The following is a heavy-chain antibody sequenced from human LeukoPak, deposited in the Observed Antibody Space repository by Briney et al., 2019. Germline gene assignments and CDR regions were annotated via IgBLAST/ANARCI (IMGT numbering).Heavy chain of an antibody. D-gene: IGHD3-10*01. CDR2: INHSGST. CDR1: GGSFSGYY. V-gene: IGHV4-34*01. Sequence: SETLSLTCAVYGGSFSGYYWSWIRQPPGKGLEWIGEINHSGSTNYNPSLKSRVTISVDTSKNQFSLKLSSVTAADTAVYYCARLRSTYFSGSGTILYWGQGTLVIVSS. CDR3: ARLRSTYFSGSGTILY. J-gene: IGHJ4*02.